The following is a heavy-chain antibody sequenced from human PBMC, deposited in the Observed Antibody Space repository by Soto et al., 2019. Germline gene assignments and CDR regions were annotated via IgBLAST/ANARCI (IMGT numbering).Heavy chain of an antibody. D-gene: IGHD2-15*01. Sequence: EVQLLESGGGLVPPGGSLRLSCAASGFTFSSYAMSWVRQAPGKGLEWVSAISGRGGSTYYADSVKGRFTVSRDNSDNTLYLQMESLKVDDTAVYYCAKGRAGAVVAATFDWWGQGALVTVSS. V-gene: IGHV3-23*01. J-gene: IGHJ4*02. CDR2: ISGRGGST. CDR3: AKGRAGAVVAATFDW. CDR1: GFTFSSYA.